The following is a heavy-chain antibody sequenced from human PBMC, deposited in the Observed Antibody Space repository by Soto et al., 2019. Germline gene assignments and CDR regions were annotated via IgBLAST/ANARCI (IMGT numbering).Heavy chain of an antibody. V-gene: IGHV3-23*01. D-gene: IGHD3-22*01. Sequence: GGSLRLSCAASGFIFSHYAMTWVRQAPGKGLEWVSGIVGSGGSTYYADSVKGRFTISRDNSRNMLYLQMNSLRAEDTAVYYCAKRRIVDSSGCYAPDVWGQGTMVTVSS. J-gene: IGHJ3*01. CDR3: AKRRIVDSSGCYAPDV. CDR1: GFIFSHYA. CDR2: IVGSGGST.